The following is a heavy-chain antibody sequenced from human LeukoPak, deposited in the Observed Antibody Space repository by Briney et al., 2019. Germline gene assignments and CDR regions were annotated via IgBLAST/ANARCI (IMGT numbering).Heavy chain of an antibody. CDR2: IHHSGST. V-gene: IGHV4-34*01. J-gene: IGHJ4*02. D-gene: IGHD6-13*01. CDR3: ARGLRQYVPAAGF. CDR1: GGSFSAYH. Sequence: SETLSLTCAVYGGSFSAYHSIRIRQPPGKGLEWIGEIHHSGSTNYNPSLKSRLTISVDTSKNQFSLKLTSVTAADTAVYYCARGLRQYVPAAGFWGQGTLVTVSS.